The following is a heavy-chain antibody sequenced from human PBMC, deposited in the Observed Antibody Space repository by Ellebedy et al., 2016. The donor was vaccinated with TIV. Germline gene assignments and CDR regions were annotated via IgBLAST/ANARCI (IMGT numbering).Heavy chain of an antibody. Sequence: GESLKISCAASGFTFSSYSMNWVRQAPGKGLEWVSSISSSSSYIYYADSVKGRFTISSENAKNSLYLQMNSLRAEDTAVYYCARQSQKMATIPGDLGYWGQGTLVTVSS. V-gene: IGHV3-21*01. CDR3: ARQSQKMATIPGDLGY. D-gene: IGHD5-24*01. J-gene: IGHJ4*02. CDR2: ISSSSSYI. CDR1: GFTFSSYS.